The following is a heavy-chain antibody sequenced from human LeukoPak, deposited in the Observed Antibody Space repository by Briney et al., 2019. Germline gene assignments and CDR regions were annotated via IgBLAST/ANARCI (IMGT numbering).Heavy chain of an antibody. Sequence: GGSLRLSRAASGFTFTTYWMHWVRQAPGKGLVWVSHINSDGSITSYADSVKGRFTISRDNAKNTLYLQMNSLRAEDTAVYYCARDAVDTANAVWGQGTTVTVSS. V-gene: IGHV3-74*01. CDR2: INSDGSIT. CDR1: GFTFTTYW. CDR3: ARDAVDTANAV. D-gene: IGHD5-18*01. J-gene: IGHJ6*02.